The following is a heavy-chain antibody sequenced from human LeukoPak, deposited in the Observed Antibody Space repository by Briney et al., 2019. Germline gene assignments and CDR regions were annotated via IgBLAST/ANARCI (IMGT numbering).Heavy chain of an antibody. Sequence: PSETLSLTCTVSGGPISSYYWSWIRQPPGKGLEWIGYIYYSGSTNYNPSLKSRVTISVDTSKNQFSPKLSSVTAADTAVYYCARVVRWGGYDPQHYFDYWGQGTLVTVSS. V-gene: IGHV4-59*01. J-gene: IGHJ4*02. CDR2: IYYSGST. D-gene: IGHD5-12*01. CDR3: ARVVRWGGYDPQHYFDY. CDR1: GGPISSYY.